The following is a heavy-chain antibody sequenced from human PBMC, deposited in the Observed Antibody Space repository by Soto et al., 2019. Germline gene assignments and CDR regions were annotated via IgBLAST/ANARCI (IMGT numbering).Heavy chain of an antibody. Sequence: GGSLRLSCAASGFTFSSYGMHWVRQAPGKGLEWVAVISYDGSNKYYADSVKGRFTISRDNSKNTLYLQMNSLRAEDTAVYYCAKALRFLEWLLHEFDYWGQGTLVTVSS. CDR3: AKALRFLEWLLHEFDY. D-gene: IGHD3-3*01. CDR1: GFTFSSYG. V-gene: IGHV3-30*18. J-gene: IGHJ4*02. CDR2: ISYDGSNK.